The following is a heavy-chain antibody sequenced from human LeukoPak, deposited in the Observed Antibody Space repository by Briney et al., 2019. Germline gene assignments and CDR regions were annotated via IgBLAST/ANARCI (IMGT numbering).Heavy chain of an antibody. CDR2: IWYDGSNK. CDR1: GFTFSNYD. V-gene: IGHV3-30*19. D-gene: IGHD3-10*01. CDR3: ARDASDYYGSGSKLY. J-gene: IGHJ4*02. Sequence: PGESVRLSCAASGFTFSNYDMHWVRQAPGKGLEWVAVIWYDGSNKYYADSVKGRFTISRDNSKNTLYLQMNSLRAEDTAVYYCARDASDYYGSGSKLYWGQGTLVTVSS.